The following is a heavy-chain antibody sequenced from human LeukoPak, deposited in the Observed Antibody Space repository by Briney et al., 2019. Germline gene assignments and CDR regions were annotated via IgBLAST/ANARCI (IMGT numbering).Heavy chain of an antibody. Sequence: SVKVSCKASGGTFSSYAISWVRQAPGQGLEWMGGIIPIFGTANYAQKFQSRVTITADESTSTAYMELSSLRSEDTAVYYCASTYSSGWPSYYYYGMDVWGQGTTVTVSS. CDR2: IIPIFGTA. CDR3: ASTYSSGWPSYYYYGMDV. CDR1: GGTFSSYA. D-gene: IGHD6-19*01. J-gene: IGHJ6*02. V-gene: IGHV1-69*13.